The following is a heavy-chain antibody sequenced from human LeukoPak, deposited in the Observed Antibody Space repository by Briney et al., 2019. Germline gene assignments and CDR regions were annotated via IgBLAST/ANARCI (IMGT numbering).Heavy chain of an antibody. V-gene: IGHV1-3*03. CDR1: GYTFTSYA. D-gene: IGHD6-19*01. Sequence: ASVKVSCKASGYTFTSYAMHWVRQAPGQRLEWMGWINAGNGNTKYSQEFQGRVTITRDTSASTAYMELSSLRSEDMAVYYCARGSYSSGTYYFDYWGQGTLVTVSS. CDR3: ARGSYSSGTYYFDY. J-gene: IGHJ4*02. CDR2: INAGNGNT.